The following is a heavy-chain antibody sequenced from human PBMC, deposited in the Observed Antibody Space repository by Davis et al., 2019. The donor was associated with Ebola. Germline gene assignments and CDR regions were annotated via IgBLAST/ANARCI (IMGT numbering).Heavy chain of an antibody. CDR2: INAGNGNT. D-gene: IGHD6-19*01. V-gene: IGHV1-3*01. Sequence: MPGGSLRLSCAASGFTFSSYGMHWVRQAPGQRLEWMGWINAGNGNTKYSQKFQGRVTITRDTSASTAYMELSSLRSEDTAVYYCARDRVYSSGFDYWGQGTLVTVSS. J-gene: IGHJ4*02. CDR1: GFTFSSYG. CDR3: ARDRVYSSGFDY.